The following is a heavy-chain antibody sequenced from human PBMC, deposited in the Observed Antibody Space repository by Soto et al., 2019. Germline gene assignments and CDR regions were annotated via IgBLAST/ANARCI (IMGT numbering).Heavy chain of an antibody. D-gene: IGHD6-19*01. CDR2: IIPIFGTA. J-gene: IGHJ6*02. CDR3: ARADGGCQRDFCYYYYGMDV. Sequence: SVKVSCKASGGTFSSYAISWVRQAPGQGLEWMGGIIPIFGTANYAQKFQGRVTITADESTSTAYMELSSLRSEDTAVYYCARADGGCQRDFCYYYYGMDVWGQGTTVTVSS. CDR1: GGTFSSYA. V-gene: IGHV1-69*13.